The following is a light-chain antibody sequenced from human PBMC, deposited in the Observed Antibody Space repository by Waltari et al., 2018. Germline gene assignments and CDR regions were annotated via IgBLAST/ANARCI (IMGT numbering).Light chain of an antibody. Sequence: DIQMTQSPSTLSASVGDSLTITCRASQSVFDWLAWYQQKPGKAPKLLIYQASTLQNGVPSRFRASGSGTVFTLTINTLQPDDFATYYCREYNSNSWTFGQGTKVEIK. CDR2: QAS. V-gene: IGKV1-5*03. CDR3: REYNSNSWT. CDR1: QSVFDW. J-gene: IGKJ1*01.